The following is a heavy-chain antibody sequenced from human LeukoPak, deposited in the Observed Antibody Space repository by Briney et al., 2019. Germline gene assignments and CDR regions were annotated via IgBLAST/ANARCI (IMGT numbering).Heavy chain of an antibody. Sequence: SQTLSLTCAVSGGSISSGGYSWRWIRQPPGKGLEWIGYIYHSGSTYYNPSLKSRVTISVDRSKNQFSLKLSSVTAADTAVYYCARGGTGDDAFDIWGQGTMVTVSS. CDR2: IYHSGST. V-gene: IGHV4-30-2*01. CDR3: ARGGTGDDAFDI. J-gene: IGHJ3*02. CDR1: GGSISSGGYS. D-gene: IGHD7-27*01.